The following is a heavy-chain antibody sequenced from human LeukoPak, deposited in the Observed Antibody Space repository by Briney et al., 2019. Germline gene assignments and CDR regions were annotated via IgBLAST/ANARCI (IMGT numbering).Heavy chain of an antibody. CDR2: IHPSSDGT. V-gene: IGHV1-2*06. Sequence: GASVKVSCKASGYIFTAYYIHWVRQAPGQGLEWVGRIHPSSDGTEYAQNFQGRVTVTRDTSITTAYMELNRLTSDDTAVYYCARNYGDLDYWGQGTLVTVSS. CDR3: ARNYGDLDY. D-gene: IGHD4-17*01. CDR1: GYIFTAYY. J-gene: IGHJ4*02.